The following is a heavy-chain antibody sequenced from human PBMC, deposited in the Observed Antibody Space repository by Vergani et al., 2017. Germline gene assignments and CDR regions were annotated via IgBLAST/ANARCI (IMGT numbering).Heavy chain of an antibody. J-gene: IGHJ4*02. Sequence: QVQLVESGGGVVQPGRSLRLSCATSGFTLSNYDMQWIRQGPGKGLEFVAFIQFDGSNQYYADSVKGRFTLSRDFSKNTLYLQMNSLRSEDTALYYCAKYLRDSTDGLPDSWGPGTLVIVSS. D-gene: IGHD2-21*02. V-gene: IGHV3-30*02. CDR3: AKYLRDSTDGLPDS. CDR1: GFTLSNYD. CDR2: IQFDGSNQ.